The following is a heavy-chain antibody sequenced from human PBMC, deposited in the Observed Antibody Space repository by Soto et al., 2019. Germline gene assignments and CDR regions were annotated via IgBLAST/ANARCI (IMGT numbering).Heavy chain of an antibody. CDR3: ARPGGTTSV. CDR1: GFTFSSYS. J-gene: IGHJ6*04. D-gene: IGHD4-4*01. CDR2: ISSSSTI. Sequence: EVQLVESGGGLVQPGGSLRLSCAASGFTFSSYSMNWVRQAPGKGLEWVSYISSSSTIYYADSVKGRFTISRDNAKNSLYLQMNSLRAEDTAVYYCARPGGTTSVWGKGTTVTVSS. V-gene: IGHV3-48*01.